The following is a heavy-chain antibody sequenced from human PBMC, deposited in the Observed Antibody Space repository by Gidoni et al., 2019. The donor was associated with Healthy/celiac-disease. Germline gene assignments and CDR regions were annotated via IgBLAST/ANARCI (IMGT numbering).Heavy chain of an antibody. J-gene: IGHJ4*02. V-gene: IGHV1-69*01. CDR1: GGTFSSYA. CDR2: IIPIFGTA. D-gene: IGHD5-18*01. CDR3: ARGAVDTAMAPEGGDFDY. Sequence: QVQLVQSGAEVKKPGSSVKVSCKASGGTFSSYAISWVRQAPGQGLEWMGGIIPIFGTANYAQKFQGRVTITADESTSTAYMELSSLRSEDTAVYYCARGAVDTAMAPEGGDFDYWGQGTLVTVSS.